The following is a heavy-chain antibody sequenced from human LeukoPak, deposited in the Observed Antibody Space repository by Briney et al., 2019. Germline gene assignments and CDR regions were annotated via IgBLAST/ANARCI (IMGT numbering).Heavy chain of an antibody. J-gene: IGHJ4*02. CDR2: IYSGGRT. CDR1: GFTVSTNY. V-gene: IGHV3-66*04. Sequence: GGSLRLSCAASGFTVSTNYMSWVRQAPGKGLEWVSVIYSGGRTYYADSVKGRFTISRDNSKNTLYLQMNSLRAEDTAVYYCARRPRRVMAFDYWGQGTLVTVSS. D-gene: IGHD5-24*01. CDR3: ARRPRRVMAFDY.